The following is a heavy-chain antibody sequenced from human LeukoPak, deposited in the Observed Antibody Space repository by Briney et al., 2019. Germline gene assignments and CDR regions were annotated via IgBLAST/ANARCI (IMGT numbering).Heavy chain of an antibody. D-gene: IGHD3-10*01. V-gene: IGHV3-23*01. CDR1: GFTFSTHG. CDR3: TRMEYYYGSGSYYNEELEDY. CDR2: ISGSGATT. Sequence: GGSLRLSCAASGFTFSTHGTSWVRQAPGKGLEWVSAISGSGATTHYADSVKGRFTIPRDNSKNTLYLQMNSLRAEDTAVYYCTRMEYYYGSGSYYNEELEDYWGQGTLVTVSS. J-gene: IGHJ4*02.